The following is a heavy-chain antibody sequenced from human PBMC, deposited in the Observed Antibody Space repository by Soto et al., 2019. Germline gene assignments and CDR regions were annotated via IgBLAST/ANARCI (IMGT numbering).Heavy chain of an antibody. V-gene: IGHV4-34*01. J-gene: IGHJ4*02. CDR1: GGSFSGYY. CDR2: INHSGST. D-gene: IGHD3-10*01. CDR3: ARGPVLLWFGELYD. Sequence: QVQLQQWGAGLLKPSETLSLTCAVYGGSFSGYYWSWIRQPPGKGLEWIGEINHSGSTNYNPSLKCRVTXXVXTXXNQFSLKLSSVTAADTAVYYCARGPVLLWFGELYDWGQGTLVTVSS.